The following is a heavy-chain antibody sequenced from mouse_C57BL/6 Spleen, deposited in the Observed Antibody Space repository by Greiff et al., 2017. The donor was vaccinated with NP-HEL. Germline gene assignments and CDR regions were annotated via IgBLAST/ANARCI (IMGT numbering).Heavy chain of an antibody. Sequence: QVQLQQPGAELVKPGASVKLSCKASGYTFTSYWMHWVKQRPGQGLEWIGMIHPNSGSTNYNEKFKSKATLTVDKSSSTAYMQLSSLTSEDSAVYYCARNPLYYGSSYGYFDVWGTGTTVTVSS. D-gene: IGHD1-1*01. V-gene: IGHV1-64*01. J-gene: IGHJ1*03. CDR3: ARNPLYYGSSYGYFDV. CDR2: IHPNSGST. CDR1: GYTFTSYW.